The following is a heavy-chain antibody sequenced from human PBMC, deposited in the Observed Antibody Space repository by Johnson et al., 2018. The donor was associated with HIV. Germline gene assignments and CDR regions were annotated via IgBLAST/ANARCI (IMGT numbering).Heavy chain of an antibody. D-gene: IGHD2-21*01. CDR3: ARDVGNLAYCGGDCYSDAFDI. CDR2: INWNGGST. CDR1: GFTFDDYG. J-gene: IGHJ3*02. V-gene: IGHV3-20*04. Sequence: VQLVESGGGLVQPGRSLRLSCAASGFTFDDYGMSWVRQAPGKGLEWVSGINWNGGSTGYADSVKGRITISRDNAKNSLYLQMNSLRAEDTALYYCARDVGNLAYCGGDCYSDAFDIWGQGTMVTVSS.